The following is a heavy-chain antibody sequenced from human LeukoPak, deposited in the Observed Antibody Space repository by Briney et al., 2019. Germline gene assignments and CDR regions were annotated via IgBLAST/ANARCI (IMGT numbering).Heavy chain of an antibody. Sequence: PETLSLTCTVSGGSLSTYYWSWIRQPAGKGLEWIGRIYSSGATNYNPSLKSRVTMSVDTSKNQFSLKLSSVTAADTAVYYCARCSGNGYDYSWLDPWGQGTLVTVSS. CDR3: ARCSGNGYDYSWLDP. CDR2: IYSSGAT. CDR1: GGSLSTYY. J-gene: IGHJ5*02. V-gene: IGHV4-4*07. D-gene: IGHD5-12*01.